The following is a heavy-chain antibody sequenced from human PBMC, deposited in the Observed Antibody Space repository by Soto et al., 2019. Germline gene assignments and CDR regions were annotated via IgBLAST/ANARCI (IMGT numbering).Heavy chain of an antibody. D-gene: IGHD3-22*01. J-gene: IGHJ5*02. CDR2: IHWNDDK. CDR1: GFSLSAYGVR. CDR3: AHTKDSSGYLTS. V-gene: IGHV2-5*01. Sequence: SGPTLVNPTQTLTLTCSFSGFSLSAYGVRVIWFRQPPGETLEWLALIHWNDDKRYSPYLKSRLTITKDTSKNQVVLTLTNLDPLDTGTYFCAHTKDSSGYLTSWGQGILVTVSS.